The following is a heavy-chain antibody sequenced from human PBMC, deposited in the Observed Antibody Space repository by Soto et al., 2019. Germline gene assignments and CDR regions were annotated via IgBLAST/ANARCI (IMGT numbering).Heavy chain of an antibody. Sequence: EVQLVESGGDLVQPGGSLRLSCAASGFTFSSYWMSWVRQAPGKGLEWVANIKQDGSEKYYVDSVKGRFTISRDNAKNSLYLQMNSLRAEDTAVYYCARECVGDGYHGDFDYWGQGTLVTVSS. J-gene: IGHJ4*02. CDR2: IKQDGSEK. CDR3: ARECVGDGYHGDFDY. CDR1: GFTFSSYW. D-gene: IGHD5-18*01. V-gene: IGHV3-7*04.